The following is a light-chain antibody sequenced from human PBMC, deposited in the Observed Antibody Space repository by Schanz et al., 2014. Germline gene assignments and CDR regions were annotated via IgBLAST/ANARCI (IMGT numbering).Light chain of an antibody. CDR3: QKYNSAPHT. CDR2: AAS. J-gene: IGKJ1*01. Sequence: DIQMTQSPSSLSASVGDRVTITCRASQGISSYLAWYQHKPGKVPKLLIYAASTLQSGVPSRFSGSGSGTDFTLTISSLQPEDVATYYCQKYNSAPHTFGQRTKVEIK. CDR1: QGISSY. V-gene: IGKV1-27*01.